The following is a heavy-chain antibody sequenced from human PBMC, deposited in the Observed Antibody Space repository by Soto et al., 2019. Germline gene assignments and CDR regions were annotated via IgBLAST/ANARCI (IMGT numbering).Heavy chain of an antibody. V-gene: IGHV2-5*04. D-gene: IGHD2-21*02. CDR2: IYWDDDK. CDR3: VRASGGGNSAYFDY. J-gene: IGHJ4*02. Sequence: QITLKESGPTLVKPTQTLTLTCTFSGFSLSSSDVGVGWIRQPPGKALEWLALIYWDDDKRYSPSLKSRPTITKETSRNQVVITMTNMDTVDTGTYYCVRASGGGNSAYFDYWGQGTLVTVSS. CDR1: GFSLSSSDVG.